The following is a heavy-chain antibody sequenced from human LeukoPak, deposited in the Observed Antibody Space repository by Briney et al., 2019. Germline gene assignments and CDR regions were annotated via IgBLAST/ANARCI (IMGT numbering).Heavy chain of an antibody. J-gene: IGHJ4*02. CDR3: EGSSNSPSLPNDY. V-gene: IGHV4-4*07. Sequence: SETLSLTCTVSGGSISTYYWNWIRQPAGKGLEWIGRIYTSGSTNYNPSLKSRVTMSVDTSKNQFSLKLSSVTAADTAVYYCEGSSNSPSLPNDYWGQGTLVTVSS. CDR1: GGSISTYY. CDR2: IYTSGST. D-gene: IGHD6-13*01.